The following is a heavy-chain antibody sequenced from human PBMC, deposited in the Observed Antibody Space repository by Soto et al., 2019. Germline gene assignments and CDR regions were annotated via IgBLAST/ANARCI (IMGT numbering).Heavy chain of an antibody. V-gene: IGHV3-30*04. D-gene: IGHD2-21*02. CDR2: ISFDGRVT. J-gene: IGHJ4*02. Sequence: QVQLVESGGGMLQPGTSLRLSCTASGFTFNSLSLHWVRQGPDKGLEWVAVISFDGRVTYYADFVKGRFTVSRDNSKNIIYLQVNSLRAEDTAVYYCAREPYGDSQYFDYWGQGTLVTVSS. CDR1: GFTFNSLS. CDR3: AREPYGDSQYFDY.